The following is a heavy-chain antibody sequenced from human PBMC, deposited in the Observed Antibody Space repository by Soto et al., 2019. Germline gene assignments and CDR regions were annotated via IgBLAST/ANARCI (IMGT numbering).Heavy chain of an antibody. CDR2: IYYSGST. V-gene: IGHV4-39*01. CDR1: GGSISSSSYY. Sequence: SETLSLTCTVSGGSISSSSYYWGWIRQPPGKGLEWIGSIYYSGSTYYNPSLKSRVTISVDTSKNQFSLKLSSVNAADTAVYYCARHKEGYYYGSGSPHNWFDPWGQGTLVTVSS. J-gene: IGHJ5*02. CDR3: ARHKEGYYYGSGSPHNWFDP. D-gene: IGHD3-10*01.